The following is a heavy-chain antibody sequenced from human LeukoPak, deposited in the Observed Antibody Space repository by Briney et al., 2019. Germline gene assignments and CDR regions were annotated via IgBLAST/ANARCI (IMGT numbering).Heavy chain of an antibody. J-gene: IGHJ6*02. V-gene: IGHV1-8*01. CDR1: GYTFTSYD. Sequence: ASVKVSCKASGYTFTSYDINWVRQATGQGLEWMGWMNPNGGNTGYAQKFQGRVTMTRNTSISTAYMELSSLRSEDTAVYYCARSGTAMVRTGYYYYGMDVWGQGTTVTVSS. CDR2: MNPNGGNT. CDR3: ARSGTAMVRTGYYYYGMDV. D-gene: IGHD5-18*01.